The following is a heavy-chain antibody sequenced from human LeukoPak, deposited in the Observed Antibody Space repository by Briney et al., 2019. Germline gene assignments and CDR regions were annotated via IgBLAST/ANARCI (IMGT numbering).Heavy chain of an antibody. CDR1: GGSFSGYY. CDR2: IYHGGSP. D-gene: IGHD6-19*01. V-gene: IGHV4-34*01. J-gene: IGHJ4*02. CDR3: ASQRGWYGGFDY. Sequence: SATLSLTCAVYGGSFSGYYWSWIRQPPGKGLEWIGEIYHGGSPNYNPSLKSRVTISVDTSKHLFSLKLSSVTAADTAVYYCASQRGWYGGFDYWGQGTLVTVSS.